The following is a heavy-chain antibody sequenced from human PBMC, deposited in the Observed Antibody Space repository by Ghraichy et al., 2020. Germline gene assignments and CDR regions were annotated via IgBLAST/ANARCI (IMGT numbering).Heavy chain of an antibody. J-gene: IGHJ3*01. CDR1: AFTFSNYW. D-gene: IGHD2-2*02. V-gene: IGHV3-7*03. CDR3: ARQYCSSTTCYTDTFDV. Sequence: GGSLRLSCAASAFTFSNYWMTWVRQAPGNGLEWVANINQNGSQIYYVDTVRGRFSISRDKAENSLFLQMNSLRAEDTAVYYCARQYCSSTTCYTDTFDVWGQGTMVTVSS. CDR2: INQNGSQI.